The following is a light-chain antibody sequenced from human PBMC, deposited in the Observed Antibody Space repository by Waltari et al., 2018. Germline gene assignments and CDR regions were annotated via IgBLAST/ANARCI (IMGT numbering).Light chain of an antibody. CDR1: SPNSGAAND. J-gene: IGLJ1*01. V-gene: IGLV1-40*01. CDR3: QSFDNSLSVPYV. Sequence: QSVLTQPPSVSGAPGQRVTISSTGSSPNSGAANDVHWYQQLPGTAPTLLIPANTNRPSRVPDRFSGSKSGTSASLAITGLQAEDEGDYYCQSFDNSLSVPYVFGTGTKVTVL. CDR2: ANT.